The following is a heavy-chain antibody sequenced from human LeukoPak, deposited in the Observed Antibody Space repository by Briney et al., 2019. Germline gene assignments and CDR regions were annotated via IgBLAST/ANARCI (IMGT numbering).Heavy chain of an antibody. V-gene: IGHV3-7*04. J-gene: IGHJ4*02. CDR2: IKQDGSKK. Sequence: GGSLRLSCVASGFPFSSYWMTWVRQAPGKGLEWVANIKQDGSKKSYVDSVKGRFTISRDNAKNSLYLQMNSLRAEDTAIYYCTRVGYIDEGIDYWGQGTLVTVSP. CDR1: GFPFSSYW. CDR3: TRVGYIDEGIDY. D-gene: IGHD5-24*01.